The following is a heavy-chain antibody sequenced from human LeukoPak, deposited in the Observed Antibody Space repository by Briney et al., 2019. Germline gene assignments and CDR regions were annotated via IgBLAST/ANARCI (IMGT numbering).Heavy chain of an antibody. Sequence: GGPLRLSCAASGVTFSSYDINWVRQAPGRGLGWVSAISGSGDSTFYADSVKGRFTISRDNSKNTLYLQMNSLRAEDTAVYYCAITPHGYSSGWNYFDYWGQGTLVTVSS. CDR1: GVTFSSYD. V-gene: IGHV3-23*01. J-gene: IGHJ4*02. CDR2: ISGSGDST. CDR3: AITPHGYSSGWNYFDY. D-gene: IGHD6-19*01.